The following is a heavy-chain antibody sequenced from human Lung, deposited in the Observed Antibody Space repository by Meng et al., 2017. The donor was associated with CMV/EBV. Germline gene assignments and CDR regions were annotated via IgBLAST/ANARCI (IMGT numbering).Heavy chain of an antibody. Sequence: GGSXRLXCAASGFTFDDYAMHWVRQAPGKGLEWVSGISWNSGSIGYADSVKGQFTISRDNAKNSLYLQMNSPRAEDTALYYCAKDIFPATVTTSFLDYWGQGTLVTVSS. V-gene: IGHV3-9*01. CDR1: GFTFDDYA. CDR2: ISWNSGSI. CDR3: AKDIFPATVTTSFLDY. J-gene: IGHJ4*02. D-gene: IGHD4-17*01.